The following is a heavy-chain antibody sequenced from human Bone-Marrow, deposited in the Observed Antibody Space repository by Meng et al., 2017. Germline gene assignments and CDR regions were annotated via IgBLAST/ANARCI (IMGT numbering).Heavy chain of an antibody. CDR1: VVTFGHNQ. Sequence: VTPGASGGCVTVRGVSCRLGCAASVVTFGHNQIHWHRQGPRKALEGGSGINWNAVCPNYDKSVKGRFAISKDNAKKSLYLQMNSLRAEDTARYYCVRENGNDGYDYWGQGTLVTVSS. CDR3: VRENGNDGYDY. V-gene: IGHV3-20*04. J-gene: IGHJ4*02. CDR2: INWNAVCP. D-gene: IGHD1-1*01.